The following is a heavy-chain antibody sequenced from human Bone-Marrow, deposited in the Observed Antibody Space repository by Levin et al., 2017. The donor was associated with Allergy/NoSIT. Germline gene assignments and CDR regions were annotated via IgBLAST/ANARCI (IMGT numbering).Heavy chain of an antibody. CDR1: GFTFSDYS. Sequence: GESLKISCSTSGFTFSDYSLHWVRQAPGKGLEWLTFISYDGTDTYYADSVKGRFSVSRDNSKNTLYLQMSSLRPDDTAVYYCARVFLIGSAFDYWGPGTRVNVSS. CDR3: ARVFLIGSAFDY. V-gene: IGHV3-30*04. CDR2: ISYDGTDT. J-gene: IGHJ4*02. D-gene: IGHD3-22*01.